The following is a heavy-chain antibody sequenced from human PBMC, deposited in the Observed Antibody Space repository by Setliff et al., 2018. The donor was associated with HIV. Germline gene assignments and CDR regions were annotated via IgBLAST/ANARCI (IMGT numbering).Heavy chain of an antibody. J-gene: IGHJ6*04. CDR3: ARGGSGWPGYYYYRMDV. CDR1: GYTFTSYD. CDR2: LIPVLGEP. V-gene: IGHV1-69*11. D-gene: IGHD6-19*01. Sequence: SVKVSCKASGYTFTSYDISWVRQAPGQGLEWMGSLIPVLGEPHYAQKFQGRVTITTDESTSTAYMELSSLRSEDTAVYYCARGGSGWPGYYYYRMDVWGKGTTVTVSS.